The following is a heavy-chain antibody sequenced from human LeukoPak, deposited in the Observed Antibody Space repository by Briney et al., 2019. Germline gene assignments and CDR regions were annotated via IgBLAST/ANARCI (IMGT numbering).Heavy chain of an antibody. Sequence: GGSLRLSCAASGFAFNTYAMHWVRQAPGQGLEWVALIWHDGSHKFYSYSVRGQFTISRDNSKNTVSLQMNNLRPEDTAVYYCAREMRDWYYDILTGRNAFDIWGQGTMVTVSS. J-gene: IGHJ3*02. CDR1: GFAFNTYA. CDR3: AREMRDWYYDILTGRNAFDI. V-gene: IGHV3-33*01. D-gene: IGHD3-9*01. CDR2: IWHDGSHK.